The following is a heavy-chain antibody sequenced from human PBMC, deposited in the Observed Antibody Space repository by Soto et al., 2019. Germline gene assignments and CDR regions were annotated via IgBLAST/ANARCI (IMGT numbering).Heavy chain of an antibody. CDR3: ARDQYYYDSSGYSLAEYFQH. CDR2: INPNSGGT. V-gene: IGHV1-2*02. J-gene: IGHJ1*01. CDR1: GYTFTGYY. Sequence: ASVKVSCKASGYTFTGYYMHWVRQAPGQGLEGMGWINPNSGGTNYAQKFQGRVTMTRDTSISTAYMELSRLRSDDTAVYYCARDQYYYDSSGYSLAEYFQHWGQGTLVTVSS. D-gene: IGHD3-22*01.